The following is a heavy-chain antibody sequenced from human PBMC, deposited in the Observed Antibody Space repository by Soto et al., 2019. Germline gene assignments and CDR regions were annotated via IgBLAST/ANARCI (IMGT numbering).Heavy chain of an antibody. CDR1: GYTFTRSG. J-gene: IGHJ6*02. CDR3: AREIKCRDYDFWRRPIYYYYGMDV. CDR2: ISAYNGNT. D-gene: IGHD3-3*01. Sequence: QVQLVQSCAEVKKPGASVKVSCKASGYTFTRSGISWGRQAPGQGLEWMGWISAYNGNTNYAQKLQGRVSMTTDTSTSKAYMELRSLRSDDTAGYYCAREIKCRDYDFWRRPIYYYYGMDVWGQGTTVSV. V-gene: IGHV1-18*04.